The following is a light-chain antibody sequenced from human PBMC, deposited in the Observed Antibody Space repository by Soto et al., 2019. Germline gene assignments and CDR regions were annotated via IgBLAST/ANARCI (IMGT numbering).Light chain of an antibody. CDR1: QGINSN. J-gene: IGKJ5*01. V-gene: IGKV3-15*01. CDR2: AAS. Sequence: EIWMTQSPATLSASTGERATLSCRTSQGINSNLAWYQQKPGQAPRLLIHAASTRATGLPSRFSGSGSGTEFTLIISSLQSEDSAVYYCQQYDNWLITFGQGTRLEIK. CDR3: QQYDNWLIT.